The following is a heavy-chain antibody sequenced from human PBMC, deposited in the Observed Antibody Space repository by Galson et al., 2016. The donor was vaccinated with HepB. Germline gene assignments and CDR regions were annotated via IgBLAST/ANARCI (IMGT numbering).Heavy chain of an antibody. J-gene: IGHJ3*02. CDR3: TTDHYSARDAFDT. CDR2: FAPEHGET. Sequence: SVKVSCKASGSTFASYDINWVRQATGQGLEWMGGFAPEHGETIYAQKFQGRVTMTEDTSTDTAYMELSSLRSEDTAVYYCTTDHYSARDAFDTWGQGTLVTVSS. V-gene: IGHV1-24*01. D-gene: IGHD4-11*01. CDR1: GSTFASYD.